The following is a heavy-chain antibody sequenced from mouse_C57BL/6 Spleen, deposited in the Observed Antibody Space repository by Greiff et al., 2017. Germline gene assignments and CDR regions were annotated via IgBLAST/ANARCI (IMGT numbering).Heavy chain of an antibody. CDR1: GYSITSGYY. V-gene: IGHV3-6*01. D-gene: IGHD1-1*01. Sequence: VQLQQSGPGLVKPSQSLSLTCSVTGYSITSGYYWNWIRQFPGNKLEWMGYISYDGSNNYNPSLKNRISITRDTSKNQFFLKLNSVTTEDTATYYCARDLLPYYGSSDYYAMDYWGQGTSVTVSS. CDR3: ARDLLPYYGSSDYYAMDY. J-gene: IGHJ4*01. CDR2: ISYDGSN.